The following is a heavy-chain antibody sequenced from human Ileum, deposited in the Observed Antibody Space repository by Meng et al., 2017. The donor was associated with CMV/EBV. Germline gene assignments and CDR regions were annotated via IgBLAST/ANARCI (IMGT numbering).Heavy chain of an antibody. Sequence: QESGPGLVKPSQTLSLTCTVSGGSITSGNYYWSWSRQPPGRGLEWIGYIYYSGSPYYKPSLKSRVTISLDTSKNQFSLNLRSVTATDSAVYYCVRQVVAASFDYWGQGALVTVSS. V-gene: IGHV4-30-4*08. D-gene: IGHD2-15*01. CDR2: IYYSGSP. J-gene: IGHJ4*02. CDR3: VRQVVAASFDY. CDR1: GGSITSGNYY.